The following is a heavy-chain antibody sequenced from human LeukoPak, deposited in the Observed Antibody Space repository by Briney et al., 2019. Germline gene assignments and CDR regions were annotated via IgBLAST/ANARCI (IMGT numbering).Heavy chain of an antibody. CDR2: IYYSGST. V-gene: IGHV4-59*01. CDR1: GGSISSYY. Sequence: SETLSLTCTVSGGSISSYYWSWIRQPPGKGLEWIGYIYYSGSTNYNPSLKGRVTISVDTSKNQFSLKLSSVTAADTAVYYCARAGPGTSSGLGGYPPDYYYYMDVWGKGTTVTVSS. J-gene: IGHJ6*03. CDR3: ARAGPGTSSGLGGYPPDYYYYMDV. D-gene: IGHD3-22*01.